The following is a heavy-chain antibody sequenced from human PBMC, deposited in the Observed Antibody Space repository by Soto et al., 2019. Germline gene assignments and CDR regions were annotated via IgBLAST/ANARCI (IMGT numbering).Heavy chain of an antibody. CDR3: AKDRWLRDFDY. V-gene: IGHV3-23*01. CDR2: VSGSGGST. D-gene: IGHD5-12*01. CDR1: GITFSSYV. Sequence: EVQLLESGGGLVQPGGSLRLSCAASGITFSSYVMSWVRQAPGKGLEWVSAVSGSGGSTYYADSVKGRFTISRDNSKNTLYLQVNSLRAEDTAVYYCAKDRWLRDFDYWGQGTLVTVSS. J-gene: IGHJ4*02.